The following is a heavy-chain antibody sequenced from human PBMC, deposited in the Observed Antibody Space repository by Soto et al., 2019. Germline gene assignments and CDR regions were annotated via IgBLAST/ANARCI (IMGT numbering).Heavy chain of an antibody. J-gene: IGHJ4*02. CDR2: IYWDDDK. CDR3: AQAGICSGGSCYSYVLDY. V-gene: IGHV2-5*02. Sequence: GSGPTLVNPTQTLTLTCTFSGFSLSTSGVGVGWIRQPPGKALEWLALIYWDDDKRYSPSLKSRLTITKDTSKNQVVLTMTNMDPVDTATYYCAQAGICSGGSCYSYVLDYWGQGTLVTVSS. D-gene: IGHD2-15*01. CDR1: GFSLSTSGVG.